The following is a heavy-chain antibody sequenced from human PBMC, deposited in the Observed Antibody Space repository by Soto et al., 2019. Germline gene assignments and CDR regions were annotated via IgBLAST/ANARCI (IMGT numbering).Heavy chain of an antibody. J-gene: IGHJ4*02. CDR1: GFTFSSYA. Sequence: EVQWLESGGGLVQPGGSLRLSCAASGFTFSSYAMSWVRQAPGKGLEWVLVISASGDSTYYADSVKGRFTISRDNSKNTLYLQMNSLRAEDTAVYYCAKHRDGYNAFDNWGQGTLVTVSS. D-gene: IGHD6-25*01. V-gene: IGHV3-23*01. CDR3: AKHRDGYNAFDN. CDR2: ISASGDST.